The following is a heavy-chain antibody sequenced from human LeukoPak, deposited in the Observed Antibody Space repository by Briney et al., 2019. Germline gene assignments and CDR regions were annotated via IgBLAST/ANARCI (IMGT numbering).Heavy chain of an antibody. D-gene: IGHD3-22*01. Sequence: GGSLRLSCAASGFTFSSYSMNWVRQAPGKGLEWVSSISSSSSYIYYADSMKGRFTISRDNAKNSLYLQMNSLRAEDTAVYYCARDLWDDSSGYYYRPFDYWGQRTLVTVSS. CDR3: ARDLWDDSSGYYYRPFDY. CDR1: GFTFSSYS. CDR2: ISSSSSYI. V-gene: IGHV3-21*01. J-gene: IGHJ4*02.